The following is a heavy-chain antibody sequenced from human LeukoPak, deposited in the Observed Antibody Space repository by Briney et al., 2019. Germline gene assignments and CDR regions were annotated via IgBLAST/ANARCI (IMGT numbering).Heavy chain of an antibody. Sequence: SETLSLTCTVSGGSISSYYWSWIRQPPGKGLEWIGYICYSGSTNYNPSLKSRVTISVDTSKNQFSLKLCSVTAADTAVYYCARYSYDFWSGYNIDYWGQGTLVTVSS. J-gene: IGHJ4*02. CDR3: ARYSYDFWSGYNIDY. V-gene: IGHV4-59*01. CDR1: GGSISSYY. D-gene: IGHD3-3*01. CDR2: ICYSGST.